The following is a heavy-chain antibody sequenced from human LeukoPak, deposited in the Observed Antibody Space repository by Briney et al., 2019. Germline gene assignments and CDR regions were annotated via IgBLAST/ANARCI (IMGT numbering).Heavy chain of an antibody. CDR3: AREGGSGSYYKTNWFDP. V-gene: IGHV3-20*04. CDR2: INRNGGST. D-gene: IGHD3-10*01. J-gene: IGHJ5*02. CDR1: GFTFDDYG. Sequence: PGGSLRLSCAASGFTFDDYGMSWVRQAPGKGLEWVSGINRNGGSTGYADSVKGRFTISRDNAKNSLYLQMNSLRAEDTAVYYCAREGGSGSYYKTNWFDPWGQGTLVTVSS.